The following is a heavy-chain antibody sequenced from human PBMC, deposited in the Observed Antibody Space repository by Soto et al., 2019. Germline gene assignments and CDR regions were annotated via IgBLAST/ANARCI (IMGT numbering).Heavy chain of an antibody. D-gene: IGHD6-19*01. V-gene: IGHV5-51*01. CDR1: GYSFTSYW. CDR3: ARPREAGKYYYGVDV. Sequence: GESLKISCKGSGYSFTSYWIGWVRQMPGKGLEWVGIIYPLDSDTRYSPSFQGQVTISVDRSISTAYLQWSSLKASETAMYYCARPREAGKYYYGVDVWGQGTTVTSP. J-gene: IGHJ6*02. CDR2: IYPLDSDT.